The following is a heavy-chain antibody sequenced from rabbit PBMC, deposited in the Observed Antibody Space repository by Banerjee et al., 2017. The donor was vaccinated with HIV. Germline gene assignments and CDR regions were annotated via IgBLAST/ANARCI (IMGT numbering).Heavy chain of an antibody. D-gene: IGHD8-1*01. V-gene: IGHV1S40*01. CDR1: GFTISSSYW. CDR2: IYVGSSGST. CDR3: ARGSTYYYFNL. J-gene: IGHJ4*01. Sequence: QSLEESGGDLVQPGASLTLTCTASGFTISSSYWICWVRQAPGKGLEWIACIYVGSSGSTYYASWAKGRFTISKTSSTTVTLQMTSLTAADTATYFCARGSTYYYFNLWGPGTLVTVS.